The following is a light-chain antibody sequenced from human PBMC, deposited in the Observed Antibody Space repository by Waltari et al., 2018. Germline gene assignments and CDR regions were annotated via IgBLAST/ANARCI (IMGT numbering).Light chain of an antibody. CDR2: WAS. Sequence: DIVMTQSLDSLTVSLGERATMKCKSSQSVLNSYNNKNHLAWCQQKPGQPPKLLLYWASTRESGVPDRFNGSGSGTDFTLTISSLQAEDVAVYYCQQYYSKPLTFGGGTTVEIK. CDR1: QSVLNSYNNKNH. CDR3: QQYYSKPLT. J-gene: IGKJ4*01. V-gene: IGKV4-1*01.